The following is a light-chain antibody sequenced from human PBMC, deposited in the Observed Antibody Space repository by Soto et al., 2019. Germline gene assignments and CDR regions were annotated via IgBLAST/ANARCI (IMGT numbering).Light chain of an antibody. J-gene: IGKJ2*01. V-gene: IGKV1-5*01. Sequence: DIRMTQSPSTLSASVGDRVTISCRASQPISNWVAWYQQKPGKAPKLLISDSSNLEGGVPPRFSGTGSGTHYTLTISSLQPDDSATYYCQQDNSDPYTFGQGTKLQI. CDR3: QQDNSDPYT. CDR1: QPISNW. CDR2: DSS.